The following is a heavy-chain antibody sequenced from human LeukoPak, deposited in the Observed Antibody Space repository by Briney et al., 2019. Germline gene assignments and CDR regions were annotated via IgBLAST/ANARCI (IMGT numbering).Heavy chain of an antibody. CDR1: GLTFSGYS. V-gene: IGHV3-48*04. Sequence: GGSLRLSCAASGLTFSGYSMNWVRQAPGKGLEWVSYISSSGSTIYYADSVKGRFTISRDNAKNSLYLQMHSLRAEDTAVYYCAKESLRVVPSATFDYWGQGTLVTVSS. CDR2: ISSSGSTI. CDR3: AKESLRVVPSATFDY. J-gene: IGHJ4*02. D-gene: IGHD2-2*01.